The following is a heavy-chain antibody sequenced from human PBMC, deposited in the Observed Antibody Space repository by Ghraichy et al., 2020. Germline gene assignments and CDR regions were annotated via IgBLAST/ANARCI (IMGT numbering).Heavy chain of an antibody. J-gene: IGHJ4*02. CDR3: ARSNTMKVGVWELDY. V-gene: IGHV3-74*01. CDR1: GFTFSSYW. D-gene: IGHD3-22*01. CDR2: LDTDGSRT. Sequence: GGSLRLSCAASGFTFSSYWMHWVRQAPGKGLVWVSRLDTDGSRTYYADSVKGRFTISRDNAKNTLYLQMNSLRAEDTAVYYCARSNTMKVGVWELDYWGQGVLVTVSS.